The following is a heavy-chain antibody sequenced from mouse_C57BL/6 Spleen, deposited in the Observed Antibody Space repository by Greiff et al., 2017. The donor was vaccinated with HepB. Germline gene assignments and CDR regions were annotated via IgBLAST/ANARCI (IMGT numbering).Heavy chain of an antibody. CDR2: INPSTGGT. Sequence: EVQLQQSGPELVKPGASVKISCKASGYSFTGYYMNWVKQSPEKSLEWIGEINPSTGGTTYNQKFKAKATLTVDKSSSTAYMQLKSLTSEDSAVYYCARDYRGRHYFDYWGQGTTLTVSS. J-gene: IGHJ2*01. CDR1: GYSFTGYY. V-gene: IGHV1-42*01. D-gene: IGHD1-1*02. CDR3: ARDYRGRHYFDY.